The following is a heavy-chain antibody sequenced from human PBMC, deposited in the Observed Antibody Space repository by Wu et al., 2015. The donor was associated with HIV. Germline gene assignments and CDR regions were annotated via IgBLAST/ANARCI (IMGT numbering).Heavy chain of an antibody. Sequence: QVQLVQSGAEVKKPGSSVKVSCKASGGTFSSYAISWVRQAPGQGLEWMGIINPSGGSTSYAQKFQGRVTMTRDTSTSTVYMELSSLRSEDTAVYYCARDPPPIRSGQNTLDLYWGQGTLVTVSS. D-gene: IGHD2-15*01. CDR1: GGTFSSYA. CDR2: INPSGGST. V-gene: IGHV1-46*01. J-gene: IGHJ4*02. CDR3: ARDPPPIRSGQNTLDLY.